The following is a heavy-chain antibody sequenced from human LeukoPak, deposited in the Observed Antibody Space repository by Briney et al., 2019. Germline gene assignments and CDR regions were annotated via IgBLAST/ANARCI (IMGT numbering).Heavy chain of an antibody. J-gene: IGHJ5*02. CDR2: SSSSSYI. CDR3: AKDSDYYSSGWGEPNWFDP. Sequence: SSSSSYIHYADSVKGRFTISRDNAKNSLYLQMNSLRAEDTAVYYCAKDSDYYSSGWGEPNWFDPWGQGTLVTVSS. V-gene: IGHV3-21*01. D-gene: IGHD6-19*01.